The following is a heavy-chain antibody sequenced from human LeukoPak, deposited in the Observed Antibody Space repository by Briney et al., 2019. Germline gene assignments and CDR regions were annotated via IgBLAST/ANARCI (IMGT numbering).Heavy chain of an antibody. J-gene: IGHJ4*02. V-gene: IGHV3-7*01. CDR1: GFTFTSYW. D-gene: IGHD5-12*01. CDR2: VNQDGGEK. Sequence: GGSLRLSCAASGFTFTSYWMGWVRQAPGKGLEWVANVNQDGGEKYYVDSVKGRFTISRDNAKNSLSLQMNSLRAEDTAVYYCVRDGGVSGYDLLDYWGQGTLVTVSS. CDR3: VRDGGVSGYDLLDY.